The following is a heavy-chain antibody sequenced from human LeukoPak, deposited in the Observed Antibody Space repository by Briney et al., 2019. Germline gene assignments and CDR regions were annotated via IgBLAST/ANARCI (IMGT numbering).Heavy chain of an antibody. CDR3: ATPLRYCSSSSCYDAFDI. V-gene: IGHV3-23*01. CDR1: GFTFSSYA. J-gene: IGHJ3*02. CDR2: ISGSGGST. D-gene: IGHD2-2*01. Sequence: GGSLRLSCVASGFTFSSYAMSWVRQAPGKGLEWVSAISGSGGSTYYADSVKGRFTISRDNSKHTLYLQTNSLRAEDTAVYYCATPLRYCSSSSCYDAFDIWGQGTVVTVSS.